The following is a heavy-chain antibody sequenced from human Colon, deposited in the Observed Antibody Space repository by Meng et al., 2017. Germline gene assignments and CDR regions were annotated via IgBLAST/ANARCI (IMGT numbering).Heavy chain of an antibody. CDR1: GFTFSDYY. Sequence: QVRLVESGGTLVKPGGSLGLSCAASGFTFSDYYMSWIRQAPGKGLEWVSYITSSGSTIYADSVKGRFTISRDNAKNSLYLQMNSLRAEDTAVYYCTRGYLDIGDYWGHGSLVTVSS. CDR2: ITSSGSTI. D-gene: IGHD2-15*01. J-gene: IGHJ4*01. CDR3: TRGYLDIGDY. V-gene: IGHV3-11*04.